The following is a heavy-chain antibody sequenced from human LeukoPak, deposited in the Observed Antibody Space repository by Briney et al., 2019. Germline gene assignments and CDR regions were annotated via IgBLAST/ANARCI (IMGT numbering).Heavy chain of an antibody. CDR2: IKQDGSEK. CDR3: ASSHSVLVVVSVPGAFDI. CDR1: GFTFSSYW. J-gene: IGHJ3*02. D-gene: IGHD2-15*01. Sequence: PGGSLRLSRAASGFTFSSYWMSWVRQAPGKGLEWVANIKQDGSEKYYVDSVKGRFTISRDNAKNSLYLQMNRLRAEDTAVYYCASSHSVLVVVSVPGAFDIWGQGTMVTVSS. V-gene: IGHV3-7*03.